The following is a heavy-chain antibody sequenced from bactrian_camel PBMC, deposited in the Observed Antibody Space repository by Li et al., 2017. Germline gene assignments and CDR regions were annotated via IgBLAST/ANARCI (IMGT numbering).Heavy chain of an antibody. V-gene: IGHV3S1*01. CDR3: AADSGGLDVAARDKCARRRYYDYQY. J-gene: IGHJ4*01. CDR1: GYSYSRYC. CDR2: IYINGGIRYT. Sequence: HVQLVESGGGLVQPGGSLRLSCAASGYSYSRYCMGWFRQAPRKEREGVASIYINGGIRYTYYADSVKGRFTISRDNAKNLYLQMNSLKPEDTAMYYCAADSGGLDVAARDKCARRRYYDYQYWGQGTQVTVS.